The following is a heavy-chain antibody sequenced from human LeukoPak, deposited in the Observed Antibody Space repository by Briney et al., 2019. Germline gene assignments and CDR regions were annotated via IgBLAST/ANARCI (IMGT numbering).Heavy chain of an antibody. V-gene: IGHV3-21*01. CDR1: GFTFSSYS. D-gene: IGHD6-19*01. CDR2: ISSSSSYI. Sequence: GGSLRLSCAASGFTFSSYSMNWVRQAPGKGLEWVSSISSSSSYIYYADSVKGRFTISRDNAKNSLYLQMNSLRAEETAVYYCARGHVAVAGPYWGQGTLVTVSS. J-gene: IGHJ4*02. CDR3: ARGHVAVAGPY.